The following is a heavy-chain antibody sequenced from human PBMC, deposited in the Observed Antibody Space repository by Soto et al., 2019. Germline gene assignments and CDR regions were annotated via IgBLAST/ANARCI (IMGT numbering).Heavy chain of an antibody. Sequence: PGGSLRLSCAASGFTFSSYAMSWVRQAPGKGLEWVSAISGSGGSTYYADSVKGRFTISRDNSKNTLYLQMNSLRAEDTAVYYCAKDRRLHPGSGWFDPWGQGTLVTVSS. CDR2: ISGSGGST. CDR3: AKDRRLHPGSGWFDP. V-gene: IGHV3-23*01. D-gene: IGHD6-25*01. CDR1: GFTFSSYA. J-gene: IGHJ5*02.